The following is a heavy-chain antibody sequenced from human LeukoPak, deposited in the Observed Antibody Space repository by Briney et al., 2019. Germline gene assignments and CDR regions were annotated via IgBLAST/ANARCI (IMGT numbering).Heavy chain of an antibody. Sequence: GGSLRLSCAASGFTFSSYGMHWVRQAPGKGLEWVAFIRYDGSNKYYADSVKGRFTISRDNSKNTLYLQMNSLRAEDTAVYYCAREGTWSYHYDYWGQGTLVTVSS. CDR3: AREGTWSYHYDY. D-gene: IGHD1-26*01. V-gene: IGHV3-30*02. CDR1: GFTFSSYG. CDR2: IRYDGSNK. J-gene: IGHJ4*02.